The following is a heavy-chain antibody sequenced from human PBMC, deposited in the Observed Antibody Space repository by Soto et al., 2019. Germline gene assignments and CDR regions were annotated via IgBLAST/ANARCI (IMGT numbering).Heavy chain of an antibody. CDR3: ARGFTNIVVVPAAPYYYYMDV. V-gene: IGHV3-11*01. CDR1: GFTFSDYY. CDR2: ISSSGSTI. J-gene: IGHJ6*03. Sequence: GGSLRLSCAASGFTFSDYYMSWIRQAPGKGLEWVSYISSSGSTIYYADSVKGRFTISRDNAKNSLYLQMNSLRAEDTAVYYCARGFTNIVVVPAAPYYYYMDVWGKGTTVTVSS. D-gene: IGHD2-2*01.